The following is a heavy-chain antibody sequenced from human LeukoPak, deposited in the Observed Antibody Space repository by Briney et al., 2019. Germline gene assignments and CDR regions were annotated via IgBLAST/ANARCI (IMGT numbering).Heavy chain of an antibody. CDR1: GYSFTSYL. V-gene: IGHV5-51*01. D-gene: IGHD5-18*01. Sequence: GESLKISWTGSGYSFTSYLIGGVRQMRGKRLELMGIIYPGDSDTRSSTFLQGQVIISAEKSISTAYLKCSSLKASDTAMYYCATWRGMDTAMVNQYNWFDPWGQGTLVTVSS. CDR2: IYPGDSDT. J-gene: IGHJ5*02. CDR3: ATWRGMDTAMVNQYNWFDP.